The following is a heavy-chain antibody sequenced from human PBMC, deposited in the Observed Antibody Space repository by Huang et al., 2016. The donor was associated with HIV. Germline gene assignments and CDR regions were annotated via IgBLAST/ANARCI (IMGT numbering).Heavy chain of an antibody. V-gene: IGHV4-59*11. J-gene: IGHJ4*02. CDR2: LDYSGRT. CDR3: ARDHHDFWRGYRRMYFFDH. D-gene: IGHD3-3*01. Sequence: QVQLQESGPGLVKPSETMSLTCTVSGGSISTHYWGWFRQPPGKGLEWFGSLDYSGRTNYSPSLKSRVTRLRDTSKNQCSLRGNAVTAADTAMYYCARDHHDFWRGYRRMYFFDHWGQGTLVTVSS. CDR1: GGSISTHY.